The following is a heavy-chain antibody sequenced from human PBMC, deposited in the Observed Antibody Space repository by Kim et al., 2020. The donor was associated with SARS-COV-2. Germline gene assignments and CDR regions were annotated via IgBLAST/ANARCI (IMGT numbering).Heavy chain of an antibody. CDR1: GFTFISYA. CDR3: AKGVDYYGSGNHGRPFDY. V-gene: IGHV3-23*01. J-gene: IGHJ4*02. D-gene: IGHD3-10*01. Sequence: GGSLRLSCAASGFTFISYAMNWVRQAPGKGLEWVSAISGNGDTTYYADSVKGRFTISRDSSKNTLNLQMNSLRAEDTATYYCAKGVDYYGSGNHGRPFDYWGQGTLVTVSS. CDR2: ISGNGDTT.